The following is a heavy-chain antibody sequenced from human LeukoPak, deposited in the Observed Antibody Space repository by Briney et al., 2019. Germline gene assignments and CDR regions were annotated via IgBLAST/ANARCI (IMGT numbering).Heavy chain of an antibody. CDR2: ISGSGGST. CDR1: GFTLSSYA. J-gene: IGHJ4*02. V-gene: IGHV3-23*01. D-gene: IGHD3-22*01. Sequence: PGGSLRLSCAASGFTLSSYAMSWVRQAPGKGLEWVSGISGSGGSTYYADSVKGRFTISRDNSKNTLYLQMNSLRAEDTAIYYCAKDTGMIVVVIGHHFDYWGQGTLVTVSS. CDR3: AKDTGMIVVVIGHHFDY.